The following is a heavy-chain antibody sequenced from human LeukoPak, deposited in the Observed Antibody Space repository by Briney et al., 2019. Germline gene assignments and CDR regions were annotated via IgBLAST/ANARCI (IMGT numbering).Heavy chain of an antibody. V-gene: IGHV3-66*01. Sequence: GGSLRLSCAASGFTVSSNYMSWVRQAPGKGLEWVSVIYSGGSTYYADSVKGRFTISRDNSKNTLYLQMNSLRAEDTAVYYCAKNRYSSSWYSYYYYGMDVWGQGTTVTVSS. CDR2: IYSGGST. D-gene: IGHD6-13*01. J-gene: IGHJ6*02. CDR3: AKNRYSSSWYSYYYYGMDV. CDR1: GFTVSSNY.